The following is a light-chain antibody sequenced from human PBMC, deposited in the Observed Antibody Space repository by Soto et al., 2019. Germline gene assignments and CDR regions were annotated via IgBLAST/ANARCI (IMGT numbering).Light chain of an antibody. CDR2: DTS. CDR3: QEYIHWPPGM. J-gene: IGKJ1*01. V-gene: IGKV3-15*01. CDR1: QFVSRR. Sequence: EIVVTQSPATLSASTGERVTLSCRASQFVSRRLAWYQQRLGQVPRLLIYDTSTRAPGISARFSGSGSGTEFTLTISSLQSEDFAVYYCQEYIHWPPGMFGPGTTVDIK.